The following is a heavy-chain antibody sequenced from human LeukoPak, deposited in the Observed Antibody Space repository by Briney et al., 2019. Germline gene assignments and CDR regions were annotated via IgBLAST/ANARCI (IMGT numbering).Heavy chain of an antibody. V-gene: IGHV1-18*04. CDR1: GYTFTGYY. CDR2: ISAYNGNT. Sequence: EASVKVSCKASGYTFTGYYMHWVRQAPGQGLEWMGWISAYNGNTNYAQKLQGRVTMTTDTSTSTAYMELRSLRSDDTAVYYCAGVPLLGYSSSWYGILGPYGMDVWGQGTTVTVSS. J-gene: IGHJ6*02. CDR3: AGVPLLGYSSSWYGILGPYGMDV. D-gene: IGHD6-13*01.